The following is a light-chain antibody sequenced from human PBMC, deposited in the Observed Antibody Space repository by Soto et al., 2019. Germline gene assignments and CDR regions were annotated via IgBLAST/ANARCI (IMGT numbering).Light chain of an antibody. V-gene: IGKV3-20*01. J-gene: IGKJ3*01. CDR2: GAS. CDR3: QQYGSSPRT. CDR1: QSVSSSY. Sequence: EIVLTQSPGTLSLSPWERATLSCRASQSVSSSYLAWYQQKPGQAPRLLIYGASSRATVIPDMFSGSGSGTDFTLTISRLEPEDFSVYYCQQYGSSPRTFVSGIKVDIK.